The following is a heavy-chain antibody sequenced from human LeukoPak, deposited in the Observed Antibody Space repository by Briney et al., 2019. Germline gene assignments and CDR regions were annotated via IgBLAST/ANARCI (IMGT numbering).Heavy chain of an antibody. J-gene: IGHJ6*03. D-gene: IGHD2-2*01. Sequence: SETLSLTCTVSGGAISSYYWSLIRQPPGKGLEWIGYIYYSGSINYNPSLKSRVTISVDTSKNQFSLKLSSVTAADTAVYSCARDQYCSSTSCYYYYVDVWGKGTTVTVSS. CDR1: GGAISSYY. CDR2: IYYSGSI. CDR3: ARDQYCSSTSCYYYYVDV. V-gene: IGHV4-59*01.